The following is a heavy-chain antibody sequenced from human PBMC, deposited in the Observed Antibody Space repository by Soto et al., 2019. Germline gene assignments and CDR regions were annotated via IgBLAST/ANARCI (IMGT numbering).Heavy chain of an antibody. V-gene: IGHV4-31*03. CDR3: TREAGY. CDR1: GGSVSSGGFY. D-gene: IGHD6-25*01. Sequence: QVRLQESGPGLVKPSQTLSLTCTVSGGSVSSGGFYWNWIRQHPGKGLEWIGYMYNDGRTEYNPSLTSRVSISVDTPTNQFSLMVMSVTVADTAVYYCTREAGYWGQGILVTVSS. CDR2: MYNDGRT. J-gene: IGHJ4*02.